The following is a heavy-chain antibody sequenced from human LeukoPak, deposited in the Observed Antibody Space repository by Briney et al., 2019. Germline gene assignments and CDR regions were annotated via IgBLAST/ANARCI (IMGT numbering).Heavy chain of an antibody. CDR3: ARDSSGWPSGGAFDI. CDR1: GGSISSYY. D-gene: IGHD6-19*01. Sequence: SETLSLTCTVSGGSISSYYWGWIRQPPGKGLEWIGYIYHSGSTYYNPSLKSRVTISVDRSKNQFSLKLSSVTAADTAVYYCARDSSGWPSGGAFDIWGQGTMVTVSS. CDR2: IYHSGST. V-gene: IGHV4-59*12. J-gene: IGHJ3*02.